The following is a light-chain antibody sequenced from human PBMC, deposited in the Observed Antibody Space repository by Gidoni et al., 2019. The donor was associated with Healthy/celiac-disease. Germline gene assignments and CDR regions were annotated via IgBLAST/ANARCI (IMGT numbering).Light chain of an antibody. CDR3: QQYNNWPPYT. V-gene: IGKV3-15*01. CDR1: QSVSSN. Sequence: EIVMPKSPATLSVSPGERATLSGRARQSVSSNLAWYQQKPAQAPRLLIYGASTRATCIPARFIGSGSCTEFTLPISSLQSADFAVYYCQQYNNWPPYTFGQGTKLEIK. CDR2: GAS. J-gene: IGKJ2*01.